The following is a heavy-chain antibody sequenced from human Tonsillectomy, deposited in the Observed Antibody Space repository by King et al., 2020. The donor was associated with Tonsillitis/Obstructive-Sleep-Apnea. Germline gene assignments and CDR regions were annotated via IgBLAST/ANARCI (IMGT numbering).Heavy chain of an antibody. CDR3: ARWTVVAAATDSHFDY. D-gene: IGHD2-15*01. CDR2: IYYSGST. V-gene: IGHV4-39*01. CDR1: GGSISSSSYY. J-gene: IGHJ4*02. Sequence: QLQESGPGLVKPSETLSLTCTVSGGSISSSSYYWGWIRQPPGKGLEWIGSIYYSGSTYYYPSFKSRVTISVDTSKSQFSLKLSSVTAADTAVYYCARWTVVAAATDSHFDYWGQGTLVTVSS.